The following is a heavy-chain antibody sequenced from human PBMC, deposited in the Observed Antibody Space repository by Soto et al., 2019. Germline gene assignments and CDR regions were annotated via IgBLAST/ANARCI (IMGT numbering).Heavy chain of an antibody. CDR3: ARDMYPSGVAFYAFHX. Sequence: LACAASVFTFSSYWMSWVRQAPGKGPEWVSNIKKDGSEKYYVDYVKVRLTISIDNAKNSLYLQMNSLRAEDTAVYYCARDMYPSGVAFYAFHXWGKATMLTVS. V-gene: IGHV3-7*01. J-gene: IGHJ3*02. CDR2: IKKDGSEK. CDR1: VFTFSSYW. D-gene: IGHD6-19*01.